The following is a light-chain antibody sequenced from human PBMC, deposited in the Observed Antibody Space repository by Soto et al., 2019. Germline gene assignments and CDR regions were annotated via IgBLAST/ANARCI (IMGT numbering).Light chain of an antibody. J-gene: IGLJ2*01. CDR2: DVS. CDR3: SSYTSSNTHVV. Sequence: QSALTQPASVSGSPGQSITISCTGTSSDVGNYNSVSWYQHHPGKAPKLMVFDVSNRPSGVSNRFSGSKSGNTASLTISGLQAEDEADYYCSSYTSSNTHVVFGGGTKVTVL. V-gene: IGLV2-14*03. CDR1: SSDVGNYNS.